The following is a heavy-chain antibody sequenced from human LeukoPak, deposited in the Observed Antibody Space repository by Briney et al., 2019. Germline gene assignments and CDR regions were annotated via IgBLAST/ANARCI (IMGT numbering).Heavy chain of an antibody. CDR3: ARLHGDYASGTPPFYM. D-gene: IGHD3-10*01. V-gene: IGHV4-39*07. J-gene: IGHJ4*02. Sequence: SETLSLTCTVSGGSISSSSYYWGWIRQPPGKGLKWIGSIYYSGSTYYNPSLKSRVTISVDTSKNQFSLKLSSVTAADTAVYYCARLHGDYASGTPPFYMWGQGTLVTVSS. CDR1: GGSISSSSYY. CDR2: IYYSGST.